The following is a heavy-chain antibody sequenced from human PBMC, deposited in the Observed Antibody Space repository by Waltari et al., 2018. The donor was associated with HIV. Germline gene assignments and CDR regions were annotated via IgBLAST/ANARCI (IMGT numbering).Heavy chain of an antibody. CDR3: ARAYYDFWSGTGSSGNWFDP. J-gene: IGHJ5*02. D-gene: IGHD3-3*01. CDR2: IYTSGST. Sequence: QVQLQESGPGLVKPSQTLSLTCTVPGGSISRGSYYWSLIGPPAGKGLELIGRIYTSGSTNYNPSLKSRVTISVDTSKNQFSLKLRSVTAADTAVYYCARAYYDFWSGTGSSGNWFDPWGQGTLVTVSS. V-gene: IGHV4-61*02. CDR1: GGSISRGSYY.